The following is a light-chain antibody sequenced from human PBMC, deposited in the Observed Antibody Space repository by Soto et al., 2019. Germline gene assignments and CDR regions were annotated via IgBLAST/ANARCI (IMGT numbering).Light chain of an antibody. V-gene: IGKV1-39*01. CDR2: VAS. J-gene: IGKJ3*01. Sequence: DIQMTQSPSSLSASVGDRVTITCRASQSISTYLHWYQEKPGRPPKLLIYVASNLQSGVPSRFTGSGSGTDFTITISSVQSEDFPTYYCQQSYSPVRTFGPGTKVETK. CDR3: QQSYSPVRT. CDR1: QSISTY.